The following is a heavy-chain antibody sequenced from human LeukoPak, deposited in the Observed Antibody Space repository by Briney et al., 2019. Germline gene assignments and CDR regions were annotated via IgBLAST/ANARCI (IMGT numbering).Heavy chain of an antibody. Sequence: GGSLRLSCAASGLTFSSYAMSWVRQAPGKGLEWVSAISGSGGSTYYADSVKGRFTISRDNSKNTLYLQMNSLRAEDTAVYYCAKDSYYDILTGYYPHDYWGQGTLVTVSS. D-gene: IGHD3-9*01. CDR2: ISGSGGST. CDR1: GLTFSSYA. CDR3: AKDSYYDILTGYYPHDY. V-gene: IGHV3-23*01. J-gene: IGHJ4*02.